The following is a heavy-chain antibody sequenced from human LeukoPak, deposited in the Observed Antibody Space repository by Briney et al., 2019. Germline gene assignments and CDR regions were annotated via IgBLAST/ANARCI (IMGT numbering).Heavy chain of an antibody. D-gene: IGHD3-3*01. Sequence: SQTLSLTCTVSGGSISSGGYYWSWIRQHPGKGLEWIGYIYYSGSTYYNPSLKSRVTISVDTSKNQFSLKLSSVTAADTAVYYCARGHGTYYDFWSANYYYYGMDVWGQGTTVTVSS. CDR3: ARGHGTYYDFWSANYYYYGMDV. CDR2: IYYSGST. V-gene: IGHV4-31*03. J-gene: IGHJ6*02. CDR1: GGSISSGGYY.